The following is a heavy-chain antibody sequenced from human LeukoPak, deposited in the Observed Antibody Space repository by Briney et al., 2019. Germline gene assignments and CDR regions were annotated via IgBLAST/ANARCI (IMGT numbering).Heavy chain of an antibody. J-gene: IGHJ4*02. V-gene: IGHV3-7*01. CDR2: IKQDGSEQ. CDR3: ATYSYYDFWSGYYTSTGPQGRAFDY. D-gene: IGHD3-3*01. Sequence: PGGSLRLSCAASGFTFSSYWMSWVRQAPGKGLGLVANIKQDGSEQYYVDSVKGRFTISRDNAKNSLYLQMNSLRAEDTAVYYCATYSYYDFWSGYYTSTGPQGRAFDYWGQGTLVTVSS. CDR1: GFTFSSYW.